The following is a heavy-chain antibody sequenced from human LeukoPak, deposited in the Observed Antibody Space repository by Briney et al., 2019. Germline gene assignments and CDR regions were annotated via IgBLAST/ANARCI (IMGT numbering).Heavy chain of an antibody. CDR2: IYYSGNT. D-gene: IGHD1-7*01. Sequence: SETLSLTCTVSGGSLSSYYWSWIRQPPGKGLEWIGNIYYSGNTNFNPSLKSRVTISVDTPKNEVSLKLSSVTAADTAVYYCARDSGTSGTGLDSWGQGTLVTVSS. V-gene: IGHV4-59*01. J-gene: IGHJ4*02. CDR1: GGSLSSYY. CDR3: ARDSGTSGTGLDS.